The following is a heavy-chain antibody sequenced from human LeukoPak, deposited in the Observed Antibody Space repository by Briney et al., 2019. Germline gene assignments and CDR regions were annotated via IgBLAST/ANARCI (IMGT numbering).Heavy chain of an antibody. D-gene: IGHD2-2*01. Sequence: ASVKVSCKASGYTFTGYYMHWVRQAPGQGLEWMGWINPNSGGTNYAQKFQGRVTMTRNTSISTAYMELSRLRSDDTAVYYCARDVAWDIVVVISQEYYFDYWGQGTLVTVSS. V-gene: IGHV1-2*02. CDR1: GYTFTGYY. CDR2: INPNSGGT. CDR3: ARDVAWDIVVVISQEYYFDY. J-gene: IGHJ4*02.